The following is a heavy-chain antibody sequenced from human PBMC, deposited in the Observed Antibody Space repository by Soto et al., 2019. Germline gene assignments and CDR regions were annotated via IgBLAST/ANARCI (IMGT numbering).Heavy chain of an antibody. CDR3: AKDMVGGLGSDYYYYGMDV. V-gene: IGHV3-43*01. CDR1: GFTFDDYT. J-gene: IGHJ6*02. D-gene: IGHD3-16*01. CDR2: ISWDGGST. Sequence: GGSLRLSCAASGFTFDDYTMHWVRQAPGKGLEWVSLISWDGGSTYYADSVKGRFTISRDNSKSSLYLQMNSLRTEDTAWYYCAKDMVGGLGSDYYYYGMDVWGQGTTVTVSS.